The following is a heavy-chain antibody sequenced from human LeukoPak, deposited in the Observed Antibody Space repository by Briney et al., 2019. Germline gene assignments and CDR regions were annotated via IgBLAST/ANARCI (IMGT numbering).Heavy chain of an antibody. V-gene: IGHV3-66*01. Sequence: GGSLRLSCAASGFTVSSNYMSWVRQAPGKGLEWVSVIYSGGSTYYADSVKGRFTISRDNSKNTLYLQMNSLRAEGTAVYYCARGLHCSGGSCYDTTFDYWGQGTLVTVSS. D-gene: IGHD2-15*01. J-gene: IGHJ4*02. CDR2: IYSGGST. CDR1: GFTVSSNY. CDR3: ARGLHCSGGSCYDTTFDY.